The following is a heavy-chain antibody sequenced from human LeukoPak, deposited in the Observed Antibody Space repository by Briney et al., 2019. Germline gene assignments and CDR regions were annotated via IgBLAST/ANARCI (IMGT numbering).Heavy chain of an antibody. Sequence: GGSLRLSCAASGFTFSAYSMNWVRQAPEKGLEWVSYVGSSSSPIYYADSVKGRFTISRDNAKNSLYLQMDSLRAENTAVYYCARDQAYSFDYWGQGTLVTVSS. J-gene: IGHJ4*02. CDR3: ARDQAYSFDY. CDR1: GFTFSAYS. CDR2: VGSSSSPI. V-gene: IGHV3-48*01. D-gene: IGHD4-11*01.